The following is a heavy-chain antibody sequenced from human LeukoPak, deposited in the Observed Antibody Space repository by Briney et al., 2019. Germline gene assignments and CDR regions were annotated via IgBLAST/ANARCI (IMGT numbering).Heavy chain of an antibody. D-gene: IGHD3-22*01. CDR3: AKDPDYYDSSGYYSQIDY. CDR2: ISGSGGST. V-gene: IGHV3-23*01. J-gene: IGHJ4*02. CDR1: GFTFSSYA. Sequence: PGGSLRLSCAASGFTFSSYAMSWVRQAPGKGLEWVSAISGSGGSTYYADSVKGRFTISRDNSKNTLYLQMNSLRAEDTAVYYCAKDPDYYDSSGYYSQIDYWGQGTLVTVSS.